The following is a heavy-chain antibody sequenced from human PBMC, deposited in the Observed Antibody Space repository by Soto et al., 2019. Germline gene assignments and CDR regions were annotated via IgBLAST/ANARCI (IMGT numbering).Heavy chain of an antibody. CDR1: GGSISSGGYY. D-gene: IGHD6-19*01. CDR3: SGSVAVAGDRYWFDP. CDR2: IYYSGST. J-gene: IGHJ5*02. V-gene: IGHV4-31*03. Sequence: QVQLQESGPGLVKPSQTLSLTCTVSGGSISSGGYYWSWIRQHPGKGLEWIGYIYYSGSTYYNPSLMVRVTISVDSSKNQCSPKLSSVDAADTAVYDCSGSVAVAGDRYWFDPWGQGTLVTVSS.